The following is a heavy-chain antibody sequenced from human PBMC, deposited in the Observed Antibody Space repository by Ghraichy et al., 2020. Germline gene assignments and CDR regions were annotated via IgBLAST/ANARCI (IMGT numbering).Heavy chain of an antibody. V-gene: IGHV3-74*01. CDR2: INADGSDT. Sequence: GESLNISCAASGFTFSTYWMHWVRQVPGKGLVWVSRINADGSDTFYADSVKGRFTVSRDNAKSTLFLEMNSLRVEDTAVYYCVSHGGLMLPWGQGTQVTVSS. J-gene: IGHJ5*02. D-gene: IGHD2-8*01. CDR1: GFTFSTYW. CDR3: VSHGGLMLP.